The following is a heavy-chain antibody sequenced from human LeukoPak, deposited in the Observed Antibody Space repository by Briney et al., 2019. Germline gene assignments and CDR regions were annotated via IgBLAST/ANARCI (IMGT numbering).Heavy chain of an antibody. CDR3: ARDSLVGSSSYYYGMDV. V-gene: IGHV1-18*01. Sequence: ASVKVSCKASGYTFTNYAISWVRQAPGQGLEWMGWISAYNGNTNYAQKLQGRVTMTTDTSTSTAYKELRSLRSDDTAVYYCARDSLVGSSSYYYGMDVWGQGTTVTVSS. J-gene: IGHJ6*02. D-gene: IGHD6-13*01. CDR2: ISAYNGNT. CDR1: GYTFTNYA.